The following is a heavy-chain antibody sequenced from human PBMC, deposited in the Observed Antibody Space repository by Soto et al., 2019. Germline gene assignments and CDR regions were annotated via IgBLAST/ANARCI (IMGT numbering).Heavy chain of an antibody. D-gene: IGHD5-18*01. J-gene: IGHJ6*02. Sequence: ASVKVSCKASGGTFSSYAISWVRQAPGQGLEWMGGIIPIFGTANYAQKFQGRVTITADKSTSTAYMELSSLRSEDTAVYYCARERTDTAMVTSSLYYYYYGMDVWGQGTTVTVSS. CDR3: ARERTDTAMVTSSLYYYYYGMDV. V-gene: IGHV1-69*06. CDR2: IIPIFGTA. CDR1: GGTFSSYA.